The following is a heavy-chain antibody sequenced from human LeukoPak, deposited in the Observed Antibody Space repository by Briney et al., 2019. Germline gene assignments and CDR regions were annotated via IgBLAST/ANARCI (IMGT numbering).Heavy chain of an antibody. D-gene: IGHD3-9*01. CDR2: ISSSGSTI. Sequence: GGSLRLSCAASGFTFSSYWMHWVRQAPGKGLEWVSYISSSGSTIYYADSAKGRFTISRDNAKNSLYLQMNSLRAEDTAVYYCASHYDILTGYPSYFDYWGQGTLVTVSS. J-gene: IGHJ4*02. CDR3: ASHYDILTGYPSYFDY. V-gene: IGHV3-48*04. CDR1: GFTFSSYW.